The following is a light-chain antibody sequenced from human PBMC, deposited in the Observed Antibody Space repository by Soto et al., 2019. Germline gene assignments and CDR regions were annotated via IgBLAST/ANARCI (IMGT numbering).Light chain of an antibody. CDR1: QSVSSY. CDR3: QQGS. Sequence: EIVLTQSPATLSLSPGERATLSCRASQSVSSYLAWYQQKPGQAPRLLIYDASNRATGIPARVSGSGSGTDFTLTISRLEPEDFAVYYCQQGSFGGGTKVEIK. CDR2: DAS. V-gene: IGKV3-11*01. J-gene: IGKJ4*01.